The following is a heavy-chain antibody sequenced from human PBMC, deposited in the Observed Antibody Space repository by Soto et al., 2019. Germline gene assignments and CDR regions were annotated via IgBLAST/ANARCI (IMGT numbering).Heavy chain of an antibody. D-gene: IGHD3-10*01. CDR1: GGSISSGGYS. J-gene: IGHJ4*02. CDR3: ASNMVRGVFDY. CDR2: IYHSGST. Sequence: SETLSLTCAVSGGSISSGGYSWSWIRQPPGKGLEWIGYIYHSGSTYYNPSLKSRVTISVDRSKNQFSLKLSSVTAADTAVYYCASNMVRGVFDYWGQGTLVTVSS. V-gene: IGHV4-30-2*01.